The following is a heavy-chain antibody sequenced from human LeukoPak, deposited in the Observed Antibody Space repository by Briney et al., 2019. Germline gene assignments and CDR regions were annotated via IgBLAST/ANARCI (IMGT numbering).Heavy chain of an antibody. V-gene: IGHV4-30-4*08. CDR1: GGSISSGDYY. Sequence: SETLSLTCTVSGGSISSGDYYWSWIRQPPGKGLEWIGYIYYSGSTYYNPSLKSRVTISADTSKNQFSLKLSSVTAADTAVYYCAREDCSSTSCYIGRDEGGLYFDYWGQGTLVTVSS. CDR2: IYYSGST. J-gene: IGHJ4*02. CDR3: AREDCSSTSCYIGRDEGGLYFDY. D-gene: IGHD2-2*02.